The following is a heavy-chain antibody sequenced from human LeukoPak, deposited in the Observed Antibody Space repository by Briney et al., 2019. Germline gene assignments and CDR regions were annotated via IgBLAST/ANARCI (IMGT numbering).Heavy chain of an antibody. CDR1: GGSISSYY. V-gene: IGHV4-59*01. Sequence: PSETLSLTCTVSGGSISSYYWSWIRQPPGKGLEWIGYIYYSGSTNYNPSLKSRVTISVDTSKNQFSLKLSSVTAADTAVYYCARSVATYAFDIWGQGRMVTVSS. CDR2: IYYSGST. CDR3: ARSVATYAFDI. D-gene: IGHD5-12*01. J-gene: IGHJ3*02.